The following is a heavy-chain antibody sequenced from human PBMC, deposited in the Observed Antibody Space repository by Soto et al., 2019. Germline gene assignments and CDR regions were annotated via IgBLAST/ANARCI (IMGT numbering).Heavy chain of an antibody. CDR2: MNPNSGNT. CDR1: GYTNTIDD. Sequence: ASVKVYCKASGYTNTIDDSNWVRKATEQGHERMRRMNPNSGNTGYAQKFQGRVTMTRNTSISTAYMELSSLRSEDTAVYYCARGVTTAVYCTNGVCYRYYYYYMDVWGKGTTVTVSS. CDR3: ARGVTTAVYCTNGVCYRYYYYYMDV. D-gene: IGHD2-8*01. J-gene: IGHJ6*03. V-gene: IGHV1-8*01.